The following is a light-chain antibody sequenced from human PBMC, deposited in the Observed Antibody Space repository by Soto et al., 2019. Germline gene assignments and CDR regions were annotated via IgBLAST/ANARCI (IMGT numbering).Light chain of an antibody. CDR1: QSVSNNY. Sequence: EVVLTQSPGTLSLSPGERATLSCRASQSVSNNYVAWYQQKPGQAPRLLIFGSSDRATGIPDRFSGSGSGTAFTLTISRLEPEDFAVYYCQPYGSSPPYTFGQGTKLEIK. CDR3: QPYGSSPPYT. J-gene: IGKJ2*01. V-gene: IGKV3-20*01. CDR2: GSS.